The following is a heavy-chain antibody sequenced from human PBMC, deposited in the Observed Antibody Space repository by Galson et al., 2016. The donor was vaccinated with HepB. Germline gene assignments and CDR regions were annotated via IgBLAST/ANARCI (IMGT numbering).Heavy chain of an antibody. CDR1: GYSFTTYW. CDR3: VRRRDILTGYRSYYYVMDA. V-gene: IGHV5-10-1*01. J-gene: IGHJ6*02. CDR2: IDPSDSYT. Sequence: QSGAEVKKPGESLRISCKGSGYSFTTYWISWVRQMPGKGLEWMGRIDPSDSYTNYSPSFQGHVTISADKSISTAYLQWSSLKASDTAIYYCVRRRDILTGYRSYYYVMDAWGQGTTVTFSS. D-gene: IGHD3-9*01.